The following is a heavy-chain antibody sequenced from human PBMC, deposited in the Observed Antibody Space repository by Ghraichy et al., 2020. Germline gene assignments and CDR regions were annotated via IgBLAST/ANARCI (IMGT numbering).Heavy chain of an antibody. J-gene: IGHJ3*01. CDR1: GFTFDDYA. D-gene: IGHD2-8*01. CDR2: VSWNSQTI. CDR3: VTDWSTNIYLYALHL. Sequence: SLRLSCAASGFTFDDYAMHWVRQITGKGLEWVSGVSWNSQTIAYADSVRGRFIISRDNAKNSLYLEMNSLRVEDTALYFCVTDWSTNIYLYALHLWGQGTLVTVSS. V-gene: IGHV3-9*01.